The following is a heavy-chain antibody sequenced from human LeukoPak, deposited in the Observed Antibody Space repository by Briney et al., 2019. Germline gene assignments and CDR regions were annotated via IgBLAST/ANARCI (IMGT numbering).Heavy chain of an antibody. CDR3: ARRSSGWYNGRHRGTCFDY. Sequence: PSETLSLTCTVSGGSISSSSYYWGWIRQPPGKGLEWIGSIYYSGSTYYNPSLKSRVTISVDTSKNQFSLKLSSVTAADTAVYYCARRSSGWYNGRHRGTCFDYWGQGTLVTVSS. CDR2: IYYSGST. V-gene: IGHV4-39*07. D-gene: IGHD6-19*01. J-gene: IGHJ4*02. CDR1: GGSISSSSYY.